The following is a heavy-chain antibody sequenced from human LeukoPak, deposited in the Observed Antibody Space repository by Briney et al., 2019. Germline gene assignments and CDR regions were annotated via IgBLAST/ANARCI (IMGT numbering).Heavy chain of an antibody. J-gene: IGHJ4*02. CDR1: GFTFSSYG. D-gene: IGHD3-10*01. CDR3: AKTRAIGELFPCDY. Sequence: PGGSLRLSCAASGFTFSSYGMHWVRQAPGKGLEWVAFIRYDGSNKYYADSVKGRFTISRDNSKNTLYLQMNSLRAEDTAVYYCAKTRAIGELFPCDYWGQGTLVTVSS. V-gene: IGHV3-30*02. CDR2: IRYDGSNK.